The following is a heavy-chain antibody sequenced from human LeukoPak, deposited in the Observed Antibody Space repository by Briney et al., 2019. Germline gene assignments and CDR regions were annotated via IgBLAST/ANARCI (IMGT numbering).Heavy chain of an antibody. Sequence: GASVKVPCKASGYTFTGYYMHWVRQAPGQGLEWMGWINPNSGGTNYAQKFQGRVTMTRDTSISTAYMELSRLRSDDTAVYYCARTLSYPSSSWYVGDAFDIWGQGTMVTVSS. V-gene: IGHV1-2*02. CDR3: ARTLSYPSSSWYVGDAFDI. J-gene: IGHJ3*02. D-gene: IGHD6-13*01. CDR2: INPNSGGT. CDR1: GYTFTGYY.